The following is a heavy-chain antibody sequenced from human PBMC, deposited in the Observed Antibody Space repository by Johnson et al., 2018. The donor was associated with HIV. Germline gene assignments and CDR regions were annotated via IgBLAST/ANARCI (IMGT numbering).Heavy chain of an antibody. Sequence: QVQLVESGGGWVQRGGSLRLSCAASGFSFSSYAMSWVRQAPGKGLEWVASISYDGRNKYYADSGKGRFIISRENSKNTLYLQMNSLRDEDTAVYYCAREGHGAFDIWGQGTMVTVSS. V-gene: IGHV3-30-3*01. CDR1: GFSFSSYA. CDR2: ISYDGRNK. CDR3: AREGHGAFDI. J-gene: IGHJ3*02.